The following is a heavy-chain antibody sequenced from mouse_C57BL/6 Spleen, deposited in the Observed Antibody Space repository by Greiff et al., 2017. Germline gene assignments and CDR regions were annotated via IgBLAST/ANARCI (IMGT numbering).Heavy chain of an antibody. D-gene: IGHD2-5*01. Sequence: EVKLVESGGGLVQPGGSMKLSCVASGFTFSNYWMNWVRTSPEKGLEWVAHIRLKSDNYATHYAESVKGRFTISSDDYKRRVDLQKNNLRAEDTRISYCTVAYYSTLYYFDYWGQGTTLTVAS. J-gene: IGHJ2*01. CDR3: TVAYYSTLYYFDY. CDR2: IRLKSDNYAT. CDR1: GFTFSNYW. V-gene: IGHV6-3*01.